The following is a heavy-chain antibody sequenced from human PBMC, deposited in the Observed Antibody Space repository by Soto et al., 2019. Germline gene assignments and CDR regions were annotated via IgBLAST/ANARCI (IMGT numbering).Heavy chain of an antibody. J-gene: IGHJ3*02. D-gene: IGHD6-13*01. V-gene: IGHV3-7*03. CDR2: IKQDGSEK. Sequence: GGSLRLSCAASGFTFSSYWMSWVRQAPGKGLEWVANIKQDGSEKYYVDSVKGRFTISRDNAKNSLYLQMSSLRAEDTAVYYCASAHFRWYSPWAFDIWGQGTMVTVSS. CDR1: GFTFSSYW. CDR3: ASAHFRWYSPWAFDI.